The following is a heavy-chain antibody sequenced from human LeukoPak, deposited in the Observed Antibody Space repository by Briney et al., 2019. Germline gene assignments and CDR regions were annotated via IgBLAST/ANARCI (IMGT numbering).Heavy chain of an antibody. J-gene: IGHJ4*02. CDR3: AREMWSTSLIDY. CDR2: IYYSGST. Sequence: PSETLSLTCTVSGGSVSSGSYYWSWIRQPPGKGLEWIGYIYYSGSTNYNPSLKSRVTISVDTSKNQFSLKLSLRAEDTAVYYCAREMWSTSLIDYWGQGTLVTVSS. D-gene: IGHD2-21*01. CDR1: GGSVSSGSYY. V-gene: IGHV4-61*01.